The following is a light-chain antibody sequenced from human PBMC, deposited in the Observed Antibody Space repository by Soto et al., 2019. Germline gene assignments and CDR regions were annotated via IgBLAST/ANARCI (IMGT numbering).Light chain of an antibody. V-gene: IGKV1-39*01. J-gene: IGKJ3*01. Sequence: DIQMTQSASSLSASVGARVTITCRASQSISSYLNWYQQKPGKAPKLLIYAASSLQSGVPSRFSGSGSGTDFTLTISSLQPEDFATYYCQQSYSTPQTFGPGTKVDIK. CDR2: AAS. CDR1: QSISSY. CDR3: QQSYSTPQT.